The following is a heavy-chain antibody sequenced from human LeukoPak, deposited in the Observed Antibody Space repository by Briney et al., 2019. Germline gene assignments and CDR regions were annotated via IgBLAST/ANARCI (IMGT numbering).Heavy chain of an antibody. J-gene: IGHJ4*02. V-gene: IGHV3-30-3*01. Sequence: GGSLRLSCAASGFTFSSYAMHWVRQAPGKGLEWVAVISYDGSNKYYADSVKGRFTISRDNAKNMLYLQMSSLRAEDTAVYYCARTPYYYDSSGYYYDYWGQGTLVTVSS. D-gene: IGHD3-22*01. CDR3: ARTPYYYDSSGYYYDY. CDR1: GFTFSSYA. CDR2: ISYDGSNK.